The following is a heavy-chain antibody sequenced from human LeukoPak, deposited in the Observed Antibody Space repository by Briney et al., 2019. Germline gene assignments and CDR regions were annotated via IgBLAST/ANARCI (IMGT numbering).Heavy chain of an antibody. CDR3: AREGADYYDSSGYYRIDAFDI. J-gene: IGHJ3*02. V-gene: IGHV3-66*02. D-gene: IGHD3-22*01. CDR2: IYSGGST. Sequence: GGSLRLSCAASGFTVSSNYMSWVCQAPGKGLEWVSVIYSGGSTYYADSVKGRFTSSRDNSKTTLYLQMHSLRAEDTAVYYCAREGADYYDSSGYYRIDAFDIWGQGTMVTVSS. CDR1: GFTVSSNY.